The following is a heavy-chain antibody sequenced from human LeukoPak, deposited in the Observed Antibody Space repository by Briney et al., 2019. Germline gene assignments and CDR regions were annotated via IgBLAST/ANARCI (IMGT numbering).Heavy chain of an antibody. CDR1: GYTFTCYY. CDR3: ARVGFVLWSSNQTFDY. D-gene: IGHD2-2*01. V-gene: IGHV1-2*06. CDR2: INPNSGGT. Sequence: GASVKVSCKASGYTFTCYYMHWVRQAPGQGLEWMGRINPNSGGTNYAQKFQDRVTMTRDTSISTADMELSRLISDNTAVYYCARVGFVLWSSNQTFDYWRQGTLVTVSS. J-gene: IGHJ4*02.